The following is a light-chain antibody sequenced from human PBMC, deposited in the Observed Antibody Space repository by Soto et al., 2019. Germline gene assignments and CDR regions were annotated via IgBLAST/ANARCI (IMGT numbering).Light chain of an antibody. CDR2: GAS. Sequence: EIVLTQSPGTLSLSPGERATLSCRASQSVSSSFLAWYQQKPGQAPRLLIYGASSRATGIPDRFSGSGSGPEFTLTISRLEPEDVAVYYCQQYGSSPLTFGGGTKVEIK. J-gene: IGKJ4*01. V-gene: IGKV3-20*01. CDR1: QSVSSSF. CDR3: QQYGSSPLT.